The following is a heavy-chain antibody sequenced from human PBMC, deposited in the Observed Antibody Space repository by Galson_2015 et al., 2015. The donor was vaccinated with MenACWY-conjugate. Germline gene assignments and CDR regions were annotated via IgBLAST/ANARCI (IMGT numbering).Heavy chain of an antibody. CDR2: IWYEGSNK. J-gene: IGHJ6*03. CDR3: ARDSPMVRGTDYYYMDV. D-gene: IGHD3-10*01. Sequence: SLRLSCAASGFTFSSYGMHWVRQAPGKGLEWVAVIWYEGSNKYYADSVKGRFTISRDNSKNTLYLQMNSLRAEDTAVYYCARDSPMVRGTDYYYMDVWGKGTTVTVSS. V-gene: IGHV3-33*01. CDR1: GFTFSSYG.